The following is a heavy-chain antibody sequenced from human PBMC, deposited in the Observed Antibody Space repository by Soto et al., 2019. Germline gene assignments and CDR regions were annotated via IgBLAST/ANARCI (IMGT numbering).Heavy chain of an antibody. Sequence: QVQLVQSGAEVKRPGASVKISCEASGYTFTSYAIHWVRQAPGQRLEWMGWINPGKETTRYSQKFQGRVTITSDTSASTVYMLLSSVRSEDTALYYCARDPEYGSGSLDVWGQGTMVFVSS. D-gene: IGHD3-10*01. CDR3: ARDPEYGSGSLDV. CDR2: INPGKETT. J-gene: IGHJ3*01. CDR1: GYTFTSYA. V-gene: IGHV1-3*01.